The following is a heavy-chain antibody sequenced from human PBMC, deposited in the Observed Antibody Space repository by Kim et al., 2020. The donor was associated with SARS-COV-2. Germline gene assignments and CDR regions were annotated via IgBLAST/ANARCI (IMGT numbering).Heavy chain of an antibody. Sequence: ASVKVSCKASGYTFTSYGISWVRQAPGQGLEWMGWISAYNGNTNYAQKLQGRVTMTTDTSTSTAYMELRSLRSDDTAVYYCARGPPPSQYYYYGMDVWGQGTTVTVSS. CDR3: ARGPPPSQYYYYGMDV. J-gene: IGHJ6*02. CDR1: GYTFTSYG. V-gene: IGHV1-18*01. CDR2: ISAYNGNT.